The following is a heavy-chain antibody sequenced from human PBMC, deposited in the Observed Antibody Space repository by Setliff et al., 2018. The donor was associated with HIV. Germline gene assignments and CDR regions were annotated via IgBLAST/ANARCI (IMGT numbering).Heavy chain of an antibody. J-gene: IGHJ4*02. V-gene: IGHV3-30*03. CDR2: ISYDGRDK. CDR3: ASRGYSVGFEN. D-gene: IGHD5-12*01. Sequence: GGSLRLSCAASGLTFSFYGMHWVRQAPGKGLEWVAMISYDGRDKYYADSVKGRFTMSRDNSKNTLHLQMNSLRTDDTAIYYCASRGYSVGFENWGQGTLVTVSS. CDR1: GLTFSFYG.